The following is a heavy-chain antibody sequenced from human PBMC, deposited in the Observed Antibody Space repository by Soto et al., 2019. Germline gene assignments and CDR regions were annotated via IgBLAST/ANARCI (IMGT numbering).Heavy chain of an antibody. CDR3: ARDDPVDYDSSGSFNY. Sequence: ASVKVSCKASGYIFTSYYMHWVRQAPGQGLEWMGIINTSGGSTSYAQKFQGRVTMTRDTSTSTVYMELSSLRSEDTAVYYCARDDPVDYDSSGSFNYWGQGTLVTVSS. D-gene: IGHD3-22*01. J-gene: IGHJ4*02. CDR1: GYIFTSYY. V-gene: IGHV1-46*03. CDR2: INTSGGST.